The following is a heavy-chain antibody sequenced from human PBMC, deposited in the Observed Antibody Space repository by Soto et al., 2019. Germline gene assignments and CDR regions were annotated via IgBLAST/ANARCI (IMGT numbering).Heavy chain of an antibody. Sequence: QVQLQESGPGLVKPSQTLSLTCTVSGGSISSRTSYWSWIRQHPGKGLEWIGYIYYGGDSFYNPSLKSRVTIAIDTSENHFSLKRNCVPAGDPAGYFCAGEGGGGVDCWGQGTLVTVAS. D-gene: IGHD1-26*01. J-gene: IGHJ4*02. CDR2: IYYGGDS. CDR3: AGEGGGGVDC. CDR1: GGSISSRTSY. V-gene: IGHV4-31*03.